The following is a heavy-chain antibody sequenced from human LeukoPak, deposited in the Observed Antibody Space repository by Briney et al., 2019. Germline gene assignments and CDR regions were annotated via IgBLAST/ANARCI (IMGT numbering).Heavy chain of an antibody. V-gene: IGHV4-34*01. J-gene: IGHJ4*02. CDR2: INHSGST. Sequence: SETLSLTCAVYGGSFSGYYWSWIRQPPGKGLEWIGEINHSGSTNYNPSLKSRVTISVDTSKNQFSLKLSSVTAADTAVYYCARSRIQLWSTPYDYWGQGTLVTASS. CDR3: ARSRIQLWSTPYDY. CDR1: GGSFSGYY. D-gene: IGHD5-18*01.